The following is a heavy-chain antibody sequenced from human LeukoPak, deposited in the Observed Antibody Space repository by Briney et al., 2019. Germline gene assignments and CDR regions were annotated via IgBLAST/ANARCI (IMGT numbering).Heavy chain of an antibody. CDR3: AIDIFGVPAAPTTGGMDF. CDR1: VYTFTGYY. D-gene: IGHD2-2*01. CDR2: INPNRAVT. J-gene: IGHJ6*04. Sequence: GASVKVSCKAPVYTFTGYYMYWVRQAPGQGLEWMGWINPNRAVTNYAQKFQGRVTMTRDTSTSPAYMELSRLRSDDTAVYYCAIDIFGVPAAPTTGGMDFWGKGTTVTVSS. V-gene: IGHV1-2*02.